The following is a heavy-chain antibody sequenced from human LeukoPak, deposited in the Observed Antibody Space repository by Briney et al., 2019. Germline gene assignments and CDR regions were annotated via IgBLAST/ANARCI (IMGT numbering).Heavy chain of an antibody. V-gene: IGHV3-48*01. D-gene: IGHD3-3*01. CDR3: ARDDRETYYDFWSGYYDAFDI. J-gene: IGHJ3*02. CDR1: GFTFSSYG. Sequence: GGSLRLSCAASGFTFSSYGMHWVRQAPGKGLEWVSYISSSSSTIYYADSVKGRFTISRDNAKNSLYLQMNSLRAEDTAVYYCARDDRETYYDFWSGYYDAFDIWGQGTMVTVSS. CDR2: ISSSSSTI.